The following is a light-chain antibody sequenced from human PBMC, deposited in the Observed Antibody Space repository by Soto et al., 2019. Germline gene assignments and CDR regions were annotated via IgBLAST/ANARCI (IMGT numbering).Light chain of an antibody. CDR3: PQFQNSRT. CDR2: SIS. J-gene: IGKJ1*01. Sequence: DIVLTRSPGTLSLSPGKRATLSCRASQTITGRSLALYQQKPGQAPRLLITSISTRATGIPDRFSGSGSGAAFTLTITRLEPEDFAVYSCPQFQNSRTFGQGTKV. V-gene: IGKV3-20*01. CDR1: QTITGRS.